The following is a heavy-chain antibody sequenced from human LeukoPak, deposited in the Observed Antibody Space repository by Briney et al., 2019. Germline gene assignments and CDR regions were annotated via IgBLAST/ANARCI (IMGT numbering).Heavy chain of an antibody. CDR2: ISSSGSTI. CDR3: TRTLVISPFDY. CDR1: GFTFSSYE. V-gene: IGHV3-48*03. D-gene: IGHD4-23*01. J-gene: IGHJ4*02. Sequence: GGSLRLSCAASGFTFSSYEMNWVRQAPGKGLEWVSYISSSGSTIYYADSVKGRFTISRDNAKNSLYLQMNSLKTEDTAVYYCTRTLVISPFDYWGQGTLVTVSS.